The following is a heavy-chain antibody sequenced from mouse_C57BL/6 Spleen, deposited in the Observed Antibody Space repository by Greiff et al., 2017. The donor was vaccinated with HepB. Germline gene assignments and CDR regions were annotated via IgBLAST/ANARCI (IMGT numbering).Heavy chain of an antibody. J-gene: IGHJ3*01. D-gene: IGHD2-4*01. CDR2: IYPGSGST. V-gene: IGHV1-55*01. Sequence: QVQLQQPGAELVKPGASVKMSCKASGYTFTSYWITWVKQRPGQGLEWIGDIYPGSGSTNYNEKFKSKATLTVDTSSSTAYMQLSSLTSEDSAVYYCARARDYDALFAYWGQGTLVTVSA. CDR3: ARARDYDALFAY. CDR1: GYTFTSYW.